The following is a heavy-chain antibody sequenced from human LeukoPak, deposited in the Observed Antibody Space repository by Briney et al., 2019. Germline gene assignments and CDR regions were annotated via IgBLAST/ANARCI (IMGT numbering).Heavy chain of an antibody. CDR3: ARDGGYTGGWTYGAGDY. J-gene: IGHJ4*01. D-gene: IGHD2-8*02. CDR1: GFTFCVYV. V-gene: IGHV3-30*04. Sequence: GGSLRLSCAVSGFTFCVYVMHWVRQAPGKGLECVAVISNEGNEQYYADSVKGRFSISRDNSKNKLYLQLSSLRTEDTAAYYCARDGGYTGGWTYGAGDYWGQGNLVTVSS. CDR2: ISNEGNEQ.